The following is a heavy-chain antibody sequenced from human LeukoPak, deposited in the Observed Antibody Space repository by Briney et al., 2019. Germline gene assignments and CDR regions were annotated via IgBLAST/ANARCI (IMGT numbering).Heavy chain of an antibody. CDR3: TRGAGWLIDY. CDR1: GGSISDCY. D-gene: IGHD3-16*01. Sequence: PSETLSLTCTVSGGSISDCYRGWIRQPPGKGLEWIGYFYNSGSSTYNPSLKSRVTISVDTSKEQFSLKVNSVTAADTAVYYCTRGAGWLIDYWGQGILVTVSS. CDR2: FYNSGSS. V-gene: IGHV4-59*01. J-gene: IGHJ4*02.